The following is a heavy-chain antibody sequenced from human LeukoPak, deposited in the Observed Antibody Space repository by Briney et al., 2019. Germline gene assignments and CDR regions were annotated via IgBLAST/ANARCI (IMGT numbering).Heavy chain of an antibody. CDR2: IYYSGST. Sequence: SETLSLTCTVSGGSISSGDYYWSWIRQPPGKGLEWIGYIYYSGSTNYNPSLKSRVTISVDTSKNQFSLKLSSVTAADTAVYYCARGWELPYYYYGMDVWGQGTTVTVSS. D-gene: IGHD1-26*01. CDR1: GGSISSGDYY. V-gene: IGHV4-61*08. CDR3: ARGWELPYYYYGMDV. J-gene: IGHJ6*02.